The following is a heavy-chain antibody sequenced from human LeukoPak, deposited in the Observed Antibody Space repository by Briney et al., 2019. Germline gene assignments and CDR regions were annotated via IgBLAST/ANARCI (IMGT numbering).Heavy chain of an antibody. CDR3: ARGAVAGNGYYYYGMDV. J-gene: IGHJ6*04. CDR1: GFTFSSYG. D-gene: IGHD6-19*01. V-gene: IGHV3-33*01. Sequence: GGSLRLSCAASGFTFSSYGMHWDRQAPGKGLEWVAVIWYDGSNKYYADSVKGRFTISRDNSKNTLYLQMNSLRAEDTAVYYCARGAVAGNGYYYYGMDVWGKGTTVTVSS. CDR2: IWYDGSNK.